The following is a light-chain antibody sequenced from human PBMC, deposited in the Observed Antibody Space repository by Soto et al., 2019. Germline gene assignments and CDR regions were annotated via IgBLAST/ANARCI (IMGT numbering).Light chain of an antibody. J-gene: IGKJ2*01. CDR3: QQYGSSPGYT. CDR1: QSVSSSY. CDR2: GAS. V-gene: IGKV3-20*01. Sequence: EIVLTQSPGTLSLSPGERATLSCRASQSVSSSYLAWYQQKPGQAPRLLIYGASSRATGIPDRFSGSGSGTDFTLTISRLESEDCAVYYCQQYGSSPGYTFGQGTKLEIK.